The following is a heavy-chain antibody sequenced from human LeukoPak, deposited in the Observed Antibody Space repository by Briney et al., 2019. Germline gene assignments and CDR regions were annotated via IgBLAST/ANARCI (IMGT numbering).Heavy chain of an antibody. V-gene: IGHV1-18*01. Sequence: GASVKVSCKASGYTFTSYGISWVRQAPGQGLEWMGWISAYNGNTNYAQKLQGRVTMTTDTSTSTAYMELRSLRSDDTAVYYCARGYCSSTSCYYPIDYWGQGTLVTVSS. CDR3: ARGYCSSTSCYYPIDY. CDR2: ISAYNGNT. J-gene: IGHJ4*02. D-gene: IGHD2-2*01. CDR1: GYTFTSYG.